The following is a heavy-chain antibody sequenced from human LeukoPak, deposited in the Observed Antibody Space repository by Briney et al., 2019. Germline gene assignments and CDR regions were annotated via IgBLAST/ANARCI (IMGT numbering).Heavy chain of an antibody. CDR3: ARVDSSGWYLFRVWFDY. V-gene: IGHV3-48*03. CDR1: GFTFSSYE. D-gene: IGHD6-19*01. Sequence: PGGSLRLSCAASGFTFSSYEMNWVRQAPGKGLEWVSYISSSGSTIYYADSVKGRFTISRDNAKNSLYLQMNSLRAEDTAVYYCARVDSSGWYLFRVWFDYWGQGTLVTVSS. CDR2: ISSSGSTI. J-gene: IGHJ4*02.